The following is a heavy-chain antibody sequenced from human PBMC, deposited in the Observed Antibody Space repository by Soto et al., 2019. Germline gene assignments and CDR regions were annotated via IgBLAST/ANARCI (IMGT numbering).Heavy chain of an antibody. J-gene: IGHJ6*02. CDR2: IYYSGST. V-gene: IGHV4-30-4*01. Sequence: QVQLQESGPGLVKPSQTLSLTCTVSGGSISSGDYYWSWIRQPPGKGLEWIGYIYYSGSTYYNPSLKSRVTISVDTSNNQFSRKLSSVTAAVTAVYYCARERDYGGAYFGMDVWGQGTTVTVSS. CDR3: ARERDYGGAYFGMDV. CDR1: GGSISSGDYY. D-gene: IGHD4-17*01.